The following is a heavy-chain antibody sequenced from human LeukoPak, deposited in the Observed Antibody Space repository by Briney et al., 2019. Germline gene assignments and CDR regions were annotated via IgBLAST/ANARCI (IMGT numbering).Heavy chain of an antibody. CDR3: ARSAEHCNNGVCFTDYYMDV. V-gene: IGHV1-2*06. Sequence: ASVKVSCKASGYTFSGSYIHWVRQAPEQGLEWMGRINPNSGDTNFAQTFQGRVTMTRDTSITTAYMELSSLTSDDTAVYFCARSAEHCNNGVCFTDYYMDVWGKGTTVTVSS. J-gene: IGHJ6*03. D-gene: IGHD2-8*01. CDR1: GYTFSGSY. CDR2: INPNSGDT.